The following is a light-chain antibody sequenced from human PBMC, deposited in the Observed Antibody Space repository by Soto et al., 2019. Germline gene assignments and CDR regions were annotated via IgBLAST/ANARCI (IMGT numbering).Light chain of an antibody. CDR2: DAS. V-gene: IGKV1-5*01. CDR3: QQYNSYWT. J-gene: IGKJ1*01. CDR1: QSISSW. Sequence: DIQMTQSPSTLSAXVXXXXXXXXRASQSISSWLAWYQQKPGKAPKLLIYDASSLESGVPSRFSGSGSGTEFTLTISSLQPDDFATYYCQQYNSYWTFGQGTKVDI.